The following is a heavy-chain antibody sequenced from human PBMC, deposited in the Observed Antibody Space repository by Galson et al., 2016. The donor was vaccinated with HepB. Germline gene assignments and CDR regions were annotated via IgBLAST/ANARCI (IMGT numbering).Heavy chain of an antibody. CDR1: GFTFDDYA. D-gene: IGHD5-24*01. V-gene: IGHV3-9*01. CDR2: ISWNRGSI. J-gene: IGHJ4*02. Sequence: SLRLSCAASGFTFDDYAMHLVRQAPGKGLEWVSVISWNRGSIGYADSVKGRFTISRDIAKNSLYLQMNSQSAADTAMYYCARWGNGFDYWGQGTLVTVSS. CDR3: ARWGNGFDY.